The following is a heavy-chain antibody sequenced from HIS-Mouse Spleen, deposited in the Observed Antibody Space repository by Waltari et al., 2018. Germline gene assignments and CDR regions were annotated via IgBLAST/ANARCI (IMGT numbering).Heavy chain of an antibody. V-gene: IGHV3-30*04. Sequence: QVQLVESGGGVVQPGRSLRLSCAASGFTFSSYAMHWVRQAPGKGLEWVAVISYDGSNKYYADSVKGRFTISRDKSKNTLYLQMNSLRAEDTAVYYCARDSYSSSWYFDYWGQGTLVTVSS. J-gene: IGHJ4*02. CDR2: ISYDGSNK. CDR3: ARDSYSSSWYFDY. D-gene: IGHD6-13*01. CDR1: GFTFSSYA.